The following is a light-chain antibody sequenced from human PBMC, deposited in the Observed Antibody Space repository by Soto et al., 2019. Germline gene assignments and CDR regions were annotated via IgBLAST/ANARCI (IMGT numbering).Light chain of an antibody. CDR2: HTS. Sequence: EIVLTQSPDTLSSSPGERATLSCRASQTVNSRLAWYQHKPGQAPRLLIYHTSNRATGIPARFSGSGSGTDFTLTISSLEPEDFAVYYCHQRQSWPRTFGQGTKVDIK. CDR3: HQRQSWPRT. J-gene: IGKJ1*01. CDR1: QTVNSR. V-gene: IGKV3-11*01.